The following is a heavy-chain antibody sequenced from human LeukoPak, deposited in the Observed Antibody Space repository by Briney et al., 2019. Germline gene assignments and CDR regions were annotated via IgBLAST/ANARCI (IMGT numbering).Heavy chain of an antibody. V-gene: IGHV3-53*01. D-gene: IGHD3-10*01. CDR3: TKLKGWYGEGYCDH. CDR2: LYTGGTT. J-gene: IGHJ4*02. Sequence: GGSLRLSCAASGFTVSTNYMSWVRQPAGKGLEWLSVLYTGGTTLYADSVKGRFTISRDNSKNTLHLQMNSLRADDTAVYYCTKLKGWYGEGYCDHWGQGTLVTVSS. CDR1: GFTVSTNY.